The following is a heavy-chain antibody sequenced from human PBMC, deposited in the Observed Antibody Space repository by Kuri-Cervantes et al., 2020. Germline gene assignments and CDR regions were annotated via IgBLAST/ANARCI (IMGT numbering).Heavy chain of an antibody. V-gene: IGHV1-24*01. CDR3: ATCSSGGSYRCPLYYYGMDV. CDR2: FDPEDGET. D-gene: IGHD1-26*01. J-gene: IGHJ6*02. CDR1: GYTLTELS. Sequence: ASVKVSCKVSGYTLTELSMHWVRQAPGKGLEWMGGFDPEDGETIYAQKFQGRVTMTEDTSTDTAYMELSSLRSEDTAVYYCATCSSGGSYRCPLYYYGMDVWGQGTTVTVSS.